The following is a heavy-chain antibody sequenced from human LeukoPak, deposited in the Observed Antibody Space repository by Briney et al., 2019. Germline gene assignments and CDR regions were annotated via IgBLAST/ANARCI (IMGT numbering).Heavy chain of an antibody. Sequence: GGSLRLSCAASGFTFDDHGMNWVRQAPGKGLEWVSGINWNGGSTFYADSVKGRFTISRDNAKNALYLQMNSLRAEDTAVYHCAREGCSGGSCLDYWGQGNLVTVSS. CDR3: AREGCSGGSCLDY. CDR2: INWNGGST. V-gene: IGHV3-20*01. J-gene: IGHJ4*02. D-gene: IGHD2-15*01. CDR1: GFTFDDHG.